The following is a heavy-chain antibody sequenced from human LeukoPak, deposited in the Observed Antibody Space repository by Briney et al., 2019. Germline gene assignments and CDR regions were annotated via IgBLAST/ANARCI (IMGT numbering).Heavy chain of an antibody. CDR3: ARDKGIPAAGIDY. J-gene: IGHJ4*02. Sequence: GASVKVSCKASGYTFTGYYMHWVRQAPGQGLEWMGWINPNSSGTNYAQKFQGRVTMTRDTSISTAYMELSRLRSDDTAVYYCARDKGIPAAGIDYWGQGTLVTVSS. V-gene: IGHV1-2*02. D-gene: IGHD6-13*01. CDR1: GYTFTGYY. CDR2: INPNSSGT.